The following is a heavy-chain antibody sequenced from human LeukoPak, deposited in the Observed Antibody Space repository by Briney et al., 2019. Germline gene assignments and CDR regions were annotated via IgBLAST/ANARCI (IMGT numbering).Heavy chain of an antibody. J-gene: IGHJ5*02. CDR1: GGSFSGYY. CDR2: INHSGST. CDR3: ARLGTVVAATFFDP. D-gene: IGHD2-15*01. Sequence: TSETLSLTCAVYGGSFSGYYWSWIRQPPGKGLEWIGEINHSGSTNYNPSLKSRVTISVDTSKNQFSLKLSSVTAADTAVYYCARLGTVVAATFFDPWGQGTLVTVSS. V-gene: IGHV4-34*01.